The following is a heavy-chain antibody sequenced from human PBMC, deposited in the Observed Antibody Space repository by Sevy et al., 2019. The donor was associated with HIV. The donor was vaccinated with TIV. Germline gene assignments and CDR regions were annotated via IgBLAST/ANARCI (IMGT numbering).Heavy chain of an antibody. CDR2: ISYDGSNK. V-gene: IGHV3-30*18. D-gene: IGHD3-10*01. CDR3: AKGQRWFGELPGLAFDI. CDR1: GFTFSSYG. Sequence: GGSLRLSCAASGFTFSSYGMHWVRQAPGKGLEWVAVISYDGSNKYYADSVKGRFTISRDNSKNTLYLQMNSLRPEDTAVYYCAKGQRWFGELPGLAFDIWGQGTMVTVSS. J-gene: IGHJ3*02.